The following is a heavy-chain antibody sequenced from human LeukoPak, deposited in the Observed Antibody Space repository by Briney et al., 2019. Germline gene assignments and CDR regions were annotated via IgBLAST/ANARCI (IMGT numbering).Heavy chain of an antibody. V-gene: IGHV4-4*07. CDR3: TRDTGTTGEVKFVP. Sequence: SETLSLTCTVSGNSFGDFYWSLIRQPAGKGLEWIGLIYTSGHTTYNPSLKRRVTMSVDTSKRQFSLNLMSVTAADTAVYYCTRDTGTTGEVKFVPWGEGTLVTVSS. CDR2: IYTSGHT. J-gene: IGHJ5*02. CDR1: GNSFGDFY. D-gene: IGHD4-17*01.